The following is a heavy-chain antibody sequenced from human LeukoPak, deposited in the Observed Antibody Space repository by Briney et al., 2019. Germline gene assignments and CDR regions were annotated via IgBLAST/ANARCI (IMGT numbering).Heavy chain of an antibody. CDR3: ARAGAEAAAGTPFDY. J-gene: IGHJ4*02. D-gene: IGHD6-13*01. V-gene: IGHV4-59*01. Sequence: PSETLSLTCTVSGGSISSYYWSWIRQPPGKGLEWIGYIYYSGSTNYNPSLKSRVTISVDTSKNQFSLKLSSVTAADTAVYYCARAGAEAAAGTPFDYWGQGTLVTVSS. CDR1: GGSISSYY. CDR2: IYYSGST.